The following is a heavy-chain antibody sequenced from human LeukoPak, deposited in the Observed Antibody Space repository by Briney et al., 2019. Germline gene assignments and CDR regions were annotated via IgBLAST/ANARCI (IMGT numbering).Heavy chain of an antibody. V-gene: IGHV4-34*01. CDR3: ARSDYGGLYYFDY. CDR1: GGSFSGYY. D-gene: IGHD4-23*01. CDR2: INHSGST. J-gene: IGHJ4*02. Sequence: SETLSLTCAVYGGSFSGYYWSWIRQPPGKGLEWIGEINHSGSTNYNPSLKSRVTISVDTSKNQFSLKLSSVTAADTAVYYCARSDYGGLYYFDYWGQGTLVTVSS.